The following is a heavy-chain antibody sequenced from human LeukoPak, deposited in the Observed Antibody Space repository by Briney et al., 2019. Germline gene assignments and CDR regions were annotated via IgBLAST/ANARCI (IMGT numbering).Heavy chain of an antibody. V-gene: IGHV3-7*03. J-gene: IGHJ6*03. CDR2: IKQDGSEK. CDR1: GFTFSSYW. CDR3: AKVSRDNSYYYMDI. D-gene: IGHD2-21*01. Sequence: GGSLRLSCAASGFTFSSYWMSWVRQAPGKGLEWVANIKQDGSEKYYVDSVKGRFTISRDNAKNSLYLQMNSLRAEDTAVYYCAKVSRDNSYYYMDIWGKGTTVTVSS.